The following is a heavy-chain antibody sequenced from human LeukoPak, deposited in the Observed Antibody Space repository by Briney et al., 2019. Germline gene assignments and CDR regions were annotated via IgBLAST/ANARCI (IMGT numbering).Heavy chain of an antibody. CDR3: ARDRYDILTGYPKVYGMDV. CDR1: GFTFSSHA. D-gene: IGHD3-9*01. J-gene: IGHJ6*02. CDR2: ISYDGSNK. Sequence: GGSLRLSGAASGFTFSSHAMHWVRQAPGKGLEWVAVISYDGSNKNYADSVKGRFTISRDNSKNTLYLQMNSLRAEDTAVYYCARDRYDILTGYPKVYGMDVWGQGTTVTVSS. V-gene: IGHV3-30-3*01.